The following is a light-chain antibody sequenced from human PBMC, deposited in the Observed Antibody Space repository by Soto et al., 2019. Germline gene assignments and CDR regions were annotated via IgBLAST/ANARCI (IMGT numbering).Light chain of an antibody. CDR3: AAWDDSLNGWV. CDR2: SND. CDR1: SSNIGSNT. J-gene: IGLJ3*02. V-gene: IGLV1-44*01. Sequence: QSVLTQAPSASGTPGQRVAISCSGSSSNIGSNTVSWYQQVPGTAPKLLIYSNDQRPSGVPDRFSGSKSGTSASLAIGGLQSEEEADYYCAAWDDSLNGWVFGGGTKLTVL.